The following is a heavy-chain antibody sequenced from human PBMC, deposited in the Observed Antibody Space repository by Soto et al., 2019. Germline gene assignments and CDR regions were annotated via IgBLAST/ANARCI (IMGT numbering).Heavy chain of an antibody. V-gene: IGHV4-39*01. CDR3: ARHERYHYDTSGLLPGDY. CDR2: MYFGGGT. CDR1: GDSFSSSTYY. J-gene: IGHJ4*02. D-gene: IGHD3-22*01. Sequence: QLQLQESGPGLVKPSETLSLTCTVSGDSFSSSTYYWGWIRQPPGKGLEWVGSMYFGGGTFSHPSLKSRVSISVDASKNEFSLNLSSVSAVDMAVYYCARHERYHYDTSGLLPGDYWGQGTLVTVSS.